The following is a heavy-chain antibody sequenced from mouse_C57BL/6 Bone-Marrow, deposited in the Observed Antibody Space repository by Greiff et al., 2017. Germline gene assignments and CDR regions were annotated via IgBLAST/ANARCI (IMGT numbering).Heavy chain of an antibody. CDR1: GYTFTSYW. D-gene: IGHD1-1*01. Sequence: QVQLQQPGAELVKPGASVKMSCKASGYTFTSYWITWVKQRPGQGLEWIGDIYPGSGSTNYNEKFKSKATLTVDTSSSTAYMQLSSLTSEDSAVYYCARSDYSGSSSYYSESWGQGTTLTVSS. J-gene: IGHJ2*01. CDR2: IYPGSGST. V-gene: IGHV1-55*01. CDR3: ARSDYSGSSSYYSES.